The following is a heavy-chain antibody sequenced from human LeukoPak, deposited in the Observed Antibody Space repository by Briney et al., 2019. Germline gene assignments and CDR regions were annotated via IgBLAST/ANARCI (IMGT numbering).Heavy chain of an antibody. J-gene: IGHJ2*01. CDR3: ARAPSGLRYFDWSNADWYFDL. CDR2: IYYSGST. D-gene: IGHD3-9*01. CDR1: GGSISSYY. Sequence: SETLSLTCTVSGGSISSYYWSWIRQPPGKGLEWIGYIYYSGSTNYNPSLKSRVTISVDTSKNQFSLKLSSVTAADTAVYYCARAPSGLRYFDWSNADWYFDLWGRGTLVTVSS. V-gene: IGHV4-59*08.